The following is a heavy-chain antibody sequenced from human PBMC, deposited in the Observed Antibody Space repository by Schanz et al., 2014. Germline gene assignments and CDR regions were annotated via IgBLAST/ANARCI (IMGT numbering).Heavy chain of an antibody. D-gene: IGHD4-17*01. J-gene: IGHJ4*02. V-gene: IGHV3-23*04. CDR1: GFTLSSYA. CDR3: ARPRCDYGEVDY. Sequence: VQLVESGGGVVQPGRSLRLSCAAYGFTLSSYAMSWVRQAPGKGLEWVSTISASGGSTYYADSVRGRFTISRDRFQNTLYLRMSSLRAEDTAVYYCARPRCDYGEVDYWGQGTLVTVSS. CDR2: ISASGGST.